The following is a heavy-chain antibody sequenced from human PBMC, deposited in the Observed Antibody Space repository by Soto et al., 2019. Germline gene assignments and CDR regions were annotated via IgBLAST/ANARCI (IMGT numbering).Heavy chain of an antibody. D-gene: IGHD2-8*01. CDR3: ARVVRPDIVPHDAFDI. CDR1: GYTFTSYG. CDR2: ISAYNGNT. Sequence: GASVKVSCKASGYTFTSYGISWVRQAPGQGLEWMGWISAYNGNTNYAQKLQGRVTMTTDTSTSTAYMELRSLRSDDTAVYYCARVVRPDIVPHDAFDIWGQGTMVTVSS. J-gene: IGHJ3*02. V-gene: IGHV1-18*01.